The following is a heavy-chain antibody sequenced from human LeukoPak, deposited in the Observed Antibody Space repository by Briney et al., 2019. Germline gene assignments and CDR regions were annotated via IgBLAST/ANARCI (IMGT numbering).Heavy chain of an antibody. D-gene: IGHD3-22*01. CDR1: GDSVSSNSAA. J-gene: IGHJ3*02. Sequence: SQTLSLTCAISGDSVSSNSAAWNWIRQSPSRGLKWLGRTYYRSKWYNDYAVSVKSRITINPDTSKNQFSLQLNSVTPEDTAVYYCASFADSSGYNAFDIWGQGTMVTVSS. CDR2: TYYRSKWYN. CDR3: ASFADSSGYNAFDI. V-gene: IGHV6-1*01.